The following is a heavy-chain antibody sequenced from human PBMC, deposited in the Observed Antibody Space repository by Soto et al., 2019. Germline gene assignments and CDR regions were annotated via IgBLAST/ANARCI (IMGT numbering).Heavy chain of an antibody. CDR3: ARDLGTTIAGPPRRETYGWLDP. CDR2: IIPIIGPA. Sequence: QVQLVQSGAEVKRPGSSVKLSCKASGGTFTYYGISWVRQAPGQGLEWMGGIIPIIGPATYAQKFQGRLTMTADQSTSTAYMEFSSLGSEDTALSYCARDLGTTIAGPPRRETYGWLDPWGQGTLVTVSS. V-gene: IGHV1-69*01. D-gene: IGHD3-22*01. CDR1: GGTFTYYG. J-gene: IGHJ5*02.